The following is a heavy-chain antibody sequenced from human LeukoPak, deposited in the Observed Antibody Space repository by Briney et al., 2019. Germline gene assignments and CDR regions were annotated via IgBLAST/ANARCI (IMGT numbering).Heavy chain of an antibody. CDR1: GYTFTSYG. J-gene: IGHJ4*02. V-gene: IGHV1-18*01. D-gene: IGHD2-2*02. Sequence: GASVKVSCKASGYTFTSYGISWVRQAPGQGLEWMGWISAYNGNTNYAQKLQGRVTMTTDTSTSTAYMELRSLRSDDTAVYYCARECSSTSCYTQFSDSTLFDYWGQGTLVTVSS. CDR3: ARECSSTSCYTQFSDSTLFDY. CDR2: ISAYNGNT.